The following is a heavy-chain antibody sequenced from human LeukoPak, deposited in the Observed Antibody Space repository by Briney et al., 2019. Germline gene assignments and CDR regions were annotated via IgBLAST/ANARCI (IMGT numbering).Heavy chain of an antibody. CDR2: IYYSGST. CDR1: GGSISSSSYY. CDR3: ARDYSSSRYGDAFDI. Sequence: SETLSLTCTVSGGSISSSSYYCGWIRQPPGKGLEWIGSIYYSGSTYYNPSLKSRVTISVDTSKNQFSLKLSSVTAADTAAYYCARDYSSSRYGDAFDIWGQGTMVTISS. V-gene: IGHV4-39*07. D-gene: IGHD6-13*01. J-gene: IGHJ3*02.